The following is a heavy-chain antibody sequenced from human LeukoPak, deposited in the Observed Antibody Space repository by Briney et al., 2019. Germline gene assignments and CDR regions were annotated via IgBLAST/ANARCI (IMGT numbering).Heavy chain of an antibody. D-gene: IGHD6-13*01. Sequence: APVKVSCKTSGYTFRNFGISWVRQAPGQGLEWMGWISAYNGNTNYAQKFQGRVTMTTDTSTTTAYMELRSLRSDDTAVYYCARAKEYSSSWYVVDYWGQGTLVTVSS. V-gene: IGHV1-18*01. J-gene: IGHJ4*02. CDR1: GYTFRNFG. CDR3: ARAKEYSSSWYVVDY. CDR2: ISAYNGNT.